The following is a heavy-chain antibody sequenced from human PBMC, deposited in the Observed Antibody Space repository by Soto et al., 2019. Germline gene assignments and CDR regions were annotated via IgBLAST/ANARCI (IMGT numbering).Heavy chain of an antibody. V-gene: IGHV3-7*03. CDR2: IKQDGSEK. CDR1: GFTFSSYW. Sequence: PGGSLRLSCAASGFTFSSYWMSWVRQAPGKGLEWVANIKQDGSEKYYVDSVKGRFTISRDNAKNSLYLQMNSLRAEDTAVYYCAREAGGLEWLWGSYYYYGMDVWGQGTMVTVSS. J-gene: IGHJ6*02. CDR3: AREAGGLEWLWGSYYYYGMDV. D-gene: IGHD3-3*01.